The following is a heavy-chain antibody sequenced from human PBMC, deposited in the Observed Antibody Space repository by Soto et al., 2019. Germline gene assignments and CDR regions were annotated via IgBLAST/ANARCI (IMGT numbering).Heavy chain of an antibody. Sequence: QVQLVESGGGLVKPGGSLRLSCAASGFTFSDYYMSWIRQAPGKGLEWVSDISSSGGNIYYADSVRGRFTISRDNAKKSGYLQMNSLRADDTAVYYCVRTSIVVAGTVDYWGQGTLVTVSS. D-gene: IGHD6-19*01. V-gene: IGHV3-11*01. J-gene: IGHJ4*02. CDR1: GFTFSDYY. CDR3: VRTSIVVAGTVDY. CDR2: ISSSGGNI.